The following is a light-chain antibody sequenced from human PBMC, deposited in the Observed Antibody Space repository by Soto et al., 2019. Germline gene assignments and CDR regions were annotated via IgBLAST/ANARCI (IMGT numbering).Light chain of an antibody. J-gene: IGKJ2*01. Sequence: DVVMTQSPATLAVSLGERAAINCKSSQNLLFSSNNKNSLAWYQQKPGQPPKLLIYWASTRESGAPARFSGSGSGRDFTLTISSLQAEDVAVYYCQQYHTTPNTFGQGTKLEIK. CDR1: QNLLFSSNNKNS. CDR2: WAS. V-gene: IGKV4-1*01. CDR3: QQYHTTPNT.